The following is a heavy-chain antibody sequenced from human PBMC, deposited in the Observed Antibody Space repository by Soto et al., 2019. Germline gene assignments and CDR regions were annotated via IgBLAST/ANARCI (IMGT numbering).Heavy chain of an antibody. CDR3: ARTGYDRSGYFVEYYFAY. J-gene: IGHJ4*02. CDR2: ISNDGSNL. D-gene: IGHD3-22*01. Sequence: QVQLVESGGGVVQPERSLRLSCAASGFTFSKYAMHWVRQARGTGLEWVAVISNDGSNLYYADSVKGRFTISRDNSKNTLYLQMNRLREEDTAVYYCARTGYDRSGYFVEYYFAYWGQGTLVTVSS. CDR1: GFTFSKYA. V-gene: IGHV3-30-3*01.